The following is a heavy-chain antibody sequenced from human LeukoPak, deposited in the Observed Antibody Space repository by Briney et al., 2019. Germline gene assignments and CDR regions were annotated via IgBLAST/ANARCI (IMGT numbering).Heavy chain of an antibody. CDR1: GYTFTDNY. Sequence: ASVKLSCKASGYTFTDNYVHWLRQAPGQGLGGLGGINPHNDGIKYSQKFEGRVTMTSGTTITTAYMELSRLRSDDTAVYYCARDSLFMARGITAVVNAFDIWGQGTMVAVSS. V-gene: IGHV1-2*02. D-gene: IGHD3-10*01. CDR3: ARDSLFMARGITAVVNAFDI. J-gene: IGHJ3*02. CDR2: INPHNDGI.